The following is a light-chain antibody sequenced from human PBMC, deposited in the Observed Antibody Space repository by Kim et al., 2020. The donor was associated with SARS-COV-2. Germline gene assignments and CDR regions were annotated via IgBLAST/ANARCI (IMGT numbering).Light chain of an antibody. Sequence: QSVLTQPPSASGTPGQRVTISCSGSSSNIGSNTVNWYQQLPGTAPKLLIYSNNQRPSGVPDRFSGSKPGTSASLAISGLQSEDEADYYCAAWDDSPNGVVFGGGTQLTVL. CDR1: SSNIGSNT. CDR2: SNN. J-gene: IGLJ2*01. CDR3: AAWDDSPNGVV. V-gene: IGLV1-44*01.